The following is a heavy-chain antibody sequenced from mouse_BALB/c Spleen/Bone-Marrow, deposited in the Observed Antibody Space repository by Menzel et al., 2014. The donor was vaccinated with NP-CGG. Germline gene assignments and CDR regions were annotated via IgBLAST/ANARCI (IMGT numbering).Heavy chain of an antibody. CDR2: IDPANGNT. CDR1: GFNIKDTY. V-gene: IGHV14-3*02. CDR3: ALLYGIYDY. Sequence: EVQLVESGAELVKPGASVKLSCTASGFNIKDTYMHWVKQRPEQGLEWIGRIDPANGNTKYDPKFQGKATITADTSSNAAYLQLSSLTSEDTAVYYCALLYGIYDYWGQGTTLTVSS. J-gene: IGHJ2*01. D-gene: IGHD2-10*02.